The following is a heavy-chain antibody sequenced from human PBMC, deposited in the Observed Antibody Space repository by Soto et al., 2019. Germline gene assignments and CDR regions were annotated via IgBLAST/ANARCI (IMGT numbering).Heavy chain of an antibody. CDR3: ARVVTIFGVVPWFDP. CDR1: GGSFSGYD. Sequence: PSETLSLTCAVYGGSFSGYDLSWIRQPPGKGLEWIGYIYYSGSTNYNPSLKSRVTISVDTSKNQFSLKLSSVTAADTAVYYCARVVTIFGVVPWFDPWGQGTLVTVSS. D-gene: IGHD3-3*01. CDR2: IYYSGST. J-gene: IGHJ5*02. V-gene: IGHV4-59*01.